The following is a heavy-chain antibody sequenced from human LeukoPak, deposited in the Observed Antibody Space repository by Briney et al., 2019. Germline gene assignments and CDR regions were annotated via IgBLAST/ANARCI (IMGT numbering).Heavy chain of an antibody. V-gene: IGHV1-2*02. J-gene: IGHJ3*02. Sequence: ASVKVSRKASGYTFNGYYMHWVRQAPGQGLEWMGWINPNTGDRNYAQKFQGRVTMTRDTSISTAYMELSRLRSDDTAVYYCARSRMSDAFDIWGQGTMVTVSS. CDR2: INPNTGDR. CDR3: ARSRMSDAFDI. D-gene: IGHD2/OR15-2a*01. CDR1: GYTFNGYY.